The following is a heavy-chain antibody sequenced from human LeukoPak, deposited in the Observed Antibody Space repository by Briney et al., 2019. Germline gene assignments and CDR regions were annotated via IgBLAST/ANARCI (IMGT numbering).Heavy chain of an antibody. J-gene: IGHJ3*02. V-gene: IGHV4-59*01. CDR3: ARLDIADAFDI. CDR2: IYYSGST. D-gene: IGHD5-12*01. CDR1: GGSISGYF. Sequence: SETLSLTCTVSGGSISGYFWSWIRQPPGKGLEWIGYIYYSGSTNYNPSLKSRVTISVDTSKNQFSLKLSSVTAADTAVYYCARLDIADAFDIWGQGTMVTVSS.